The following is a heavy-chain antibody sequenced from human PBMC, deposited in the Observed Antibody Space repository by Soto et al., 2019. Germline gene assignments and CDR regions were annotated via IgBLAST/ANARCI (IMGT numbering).Heavy chain of an antibody. V-gene: IGHV4-59*01. Sequence: QVQLQESGPGLVKPSETLSLTCPVSGGSISSYYWSWIRQPPGKGLEWIGYIYYSGSTNYNPSLKSRVTISVDTSKNQFSLKLSSVTAADTAVYYCAREGVRWRGSGTQGGFDYWGQGTLVTVSS. CDR1: GGSISSYY. J-gene: IGHJ4*02. CDR2: IYYSGST. D-gene: IGHD3-10*01. CDR3: AREGVRWRGSGTQGGFDY.